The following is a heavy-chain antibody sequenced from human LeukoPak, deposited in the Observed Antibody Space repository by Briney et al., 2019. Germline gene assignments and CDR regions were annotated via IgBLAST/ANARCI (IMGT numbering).Heavy chain of an antibody. CDR1: GFTFSSYS. CDR3: AKDSIGSAGSGSYYY. D-gene: IGHD1-26*01. V-gene: IGHV3-23*01. J-gene: IGHJ4*02. CDR2: ISGSGGST. Sequence: PGGSLRLSCAASGFTFSSYSMNWVRQAPGKGLEWVSAISGSGGSTYYADSVKGRFTISRDNSKNTLYLQMNSLRAEDTAVYYCAKDSIGSAGSGSYYYWGQGTLVTVSS.